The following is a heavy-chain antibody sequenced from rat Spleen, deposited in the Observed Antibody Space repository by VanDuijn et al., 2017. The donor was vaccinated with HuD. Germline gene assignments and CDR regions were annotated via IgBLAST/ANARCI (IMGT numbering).Heavy chain of an antibody. CDR2: ISPTGATT. Sequence: EVQLVESGGGLVQPGRSLKLSCAASGFTFSNYGMHWIRQAPTKGLEWVTSISPTGATTNYRDSVKGRFTISRDNAKNTLYLQMDSLRCEDSATYYCATDGYFDGIYYSVYVMDAWGQGASVTVSS. CDR1: GFTFSNYG. CDR3: ATDGYFDGIYYSVYVMDA. J-gene: IGHJ4*01. V-gene: IGHV5-19*01. D-gene: IGHD1-12*02.